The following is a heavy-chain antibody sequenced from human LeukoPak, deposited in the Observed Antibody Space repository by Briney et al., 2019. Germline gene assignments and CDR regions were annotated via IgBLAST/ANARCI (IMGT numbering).Heavy chain of an antibody. D-gene: IGHD6-19*01. V-gene: IGHV4-4*07. CDR1: GGSISSYY. CDR3: ARDRYSSGSAFDP. J-gene: IGHJ5*02. CDR2: IYTSGST. Sequence: SETLSLTCTVSGGSISSYYWSRIRQPAGKGLEWIGRIYTSGSTNYNPSLKSRVTTSVDTSKNQFSLKLSSVTAADTAVYYCARDRYSSGSAFDPWGQGTLVTVSS.